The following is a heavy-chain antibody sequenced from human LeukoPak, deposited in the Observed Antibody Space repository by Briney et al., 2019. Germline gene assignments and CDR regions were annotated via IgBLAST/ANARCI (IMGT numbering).Heavy chain of an antibody. J-gene: IGHJ4*02. D-gene: IGHD2-21*01. CDR2: INPSGGST. Sequence: ASVKVSCKASGYTFTSYYMHWVRQAPGQGLEWMGIINPSGGSTSYAPKFQGRVTMTRDTSTSTVYMELSSLRSEDTAVFSCARQGPYSARFDYSGQGTLVTVFS. CDR3: ARQGPYSARFDY. V-gene: IGHV1-46*01. CDR1: GYTFTSYY.